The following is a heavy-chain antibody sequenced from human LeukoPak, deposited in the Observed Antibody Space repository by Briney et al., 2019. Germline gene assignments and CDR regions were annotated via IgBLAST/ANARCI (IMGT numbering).Heavy chain of an antibody. CDR2: ISYDGSNK. V-gene: IGHV3-30*03. CDR3: APDCSSTSCPTDY. CDR1: GFTFSSYG. Sequence: GRSLRLSCAASGFTFSSYGMHWVRQAPGKGLEWVAVISYDGSNKYYADSVKGRFTISRDNSKNTLYLQMNSLRAEDTAVYYCAPDCSSTSCPTDYWGREPWSPSPQ. D-gene: IGHD2-2*01. J-gene: IGHJ4*02.